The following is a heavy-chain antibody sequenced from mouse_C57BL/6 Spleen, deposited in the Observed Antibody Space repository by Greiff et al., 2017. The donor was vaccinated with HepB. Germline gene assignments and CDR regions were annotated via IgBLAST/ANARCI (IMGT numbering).Heavy chain of an antibody. J-gene: IGHJ2*01. CDR1: GFTFSDYY. D-gene: IGHD2-4*01. V-gene: IGHV5-16*01. CDR3: ARAYDYDLDY. CDR2: INYDGSST. Sequence: EVMLVESEGGLVQPGSSMKLSCTASGFTFSDYYMAWVRQVPEKGLEWVANINYDGSSTYYLDSLKSRFIISRDNAKNILYLQMSSLKSEDTATYYCARAYDYDLDYWGQGTTLTVSS.